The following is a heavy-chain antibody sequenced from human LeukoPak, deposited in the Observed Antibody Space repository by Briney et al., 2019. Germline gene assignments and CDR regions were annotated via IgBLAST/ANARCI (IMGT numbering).Heavy chain of an antibody. CDR3: ARGRGVVPAAIPYFDY. CDR1: GGSISSYY. D-gene: IGHD2-2*02. Sequence: SETLSLTCTVSGGSISSYYWSWIRQPPGKGLEWIGYIYYSGSTNYNPSLKSRVTISVDTSKNQFSLKLSSVTAADTAVYYCARGRGVVPAAIPYFDYWGQGTLVTVSS. CDR2: IYYSGST. V-gene: IGHV4-59*01. J-gene: IGHJ4*02.